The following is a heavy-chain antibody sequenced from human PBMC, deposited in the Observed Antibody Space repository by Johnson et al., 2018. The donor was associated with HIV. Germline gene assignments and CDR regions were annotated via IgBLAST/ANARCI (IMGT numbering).Heavy chain of an antibody. J-gene: IGHJ3*02. V-gene: IGHV3-9*01. D-gene: IGHD7-27*01. Sequence: VQLVESGGGLVQPGRSLRLSCAASGFTFDDYAMHWVRQAPGKGLEWVSGISWNSGSIAYADSVKGRFTISRDNAKNSLYLQMNSLRAEDTAVYYCARESALTGDSLGFDIWGQGTMVTVSS. CDR2: ISWNSGSI. CDR1: GFTFDDYA. CDR3: ARESALTGDSLGFDI.